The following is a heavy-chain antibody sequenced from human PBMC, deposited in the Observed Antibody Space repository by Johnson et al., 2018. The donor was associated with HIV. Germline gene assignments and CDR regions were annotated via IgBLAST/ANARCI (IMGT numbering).Heavy chain of an antibody. D-gene: IGHD1-1*01. V-gene: IGHV3-30*04. CDR3: ARGDIGWNDDFAFDI. J-gene: IGHJ3*02. CDR1: GFTYSSYA. Sequence: VQLVESGGGVVQPGRSLRLSCVVSGFTYSSYAMHWVRQAPGKGLKWVAVISYDGSNKYYADSVKGRFTISRDNSKNTLYLQMNSLRGEDTAVYYCARGDIGWNDDFAFDIWGQGTMVTVSS. CDR2: ISYDGSNK.